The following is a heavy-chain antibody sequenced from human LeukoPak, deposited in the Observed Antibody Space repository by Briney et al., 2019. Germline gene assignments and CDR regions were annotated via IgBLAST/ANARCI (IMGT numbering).Heavy chain of an antibody. CDR1: GFTFSNYE. J-gene: IGHJ4*02. Sequence: PGGSLRLSCAASGFTFSNYEMNWVRQAPGKGLEWASYISGSGSTIYYADSVKGRFTISRDNAKNSLYLQMNSLRAEDTAVYYCAREPSPPRGSGTTYFDYWGQGTLVTVSS. CDR2: ISGSGSTI. V-gene: IGHV3-48*03. D-gene: IGHD3-10*01. CDR3: AREPSPPRGSGTTYFDY.